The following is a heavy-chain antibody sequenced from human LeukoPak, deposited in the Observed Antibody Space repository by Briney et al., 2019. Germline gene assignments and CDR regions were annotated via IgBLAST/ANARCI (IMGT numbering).Heavy chain of an antibody. V-gene: IGHV3-23*01. CDR1: GFSLSSYA. D-gene: IGHD2-2*01. Sequence: PGGSLRLSCAASGFSLSSYAMSWVRQAPGKGLEWVSAISGSGDSTYYADSVKGRFTISRDNSKNTLYLQMNSLRAEDTAVYYCAKHQRDIVVVPAGVGYYMDVWGKGTTVTVSS. J-gene: IGHJ6*03. CDR2: ISGSGDST. CDR3: AKHQRDIVVVPAGVGYYMDV.